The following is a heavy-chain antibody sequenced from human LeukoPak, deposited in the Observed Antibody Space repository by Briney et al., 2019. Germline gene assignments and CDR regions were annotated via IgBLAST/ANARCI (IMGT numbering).Heavy chain of an antibody. CDR3: ARNHPYYYDSNGLYYFDY. J-gene: IGHJ4*02. V-gene: IGHV1-18*01. Sequence: ASVKVSWKTSGYTFTNNAITWVRRAPEQGLEWLGWISVYNGNTNYAQKLQGRVTMTTDTSTTTVYMELRSLRSDDTAVYYCARNHPYYYDSNGLYYFDYWGQGTLVTVSS. CDR1: GYTFTNNA. D-gene: IGHD3-22*01. CDR2: ISVYNGNT.